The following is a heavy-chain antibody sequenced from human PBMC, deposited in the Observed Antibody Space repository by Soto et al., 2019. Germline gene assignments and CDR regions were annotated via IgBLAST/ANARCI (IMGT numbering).Heavy chain of an antibody. D-gene: IGHD3-22*01. J-gene: IGHJ5*02. CDR2: IYHSGST. CDR1: GGSISSGGYS. CDR3: ARISGGYDGNNWFDP. V-gene: IGHV4-30-2*01. Sequence: SETLSLTCAVSGGSISSGGYSWSWIRQPPGKGLEWIGYIYHSGSTYYNPSLKSRVTISVDRSKNQFSLKLSSVTAADTAAYYCARISGGYDGNNWFDPWGQGTLVTVSS.